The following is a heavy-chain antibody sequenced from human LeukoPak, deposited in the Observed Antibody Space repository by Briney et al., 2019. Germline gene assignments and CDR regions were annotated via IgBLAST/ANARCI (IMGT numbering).Heavy chain of an antibody. CDR3: ARGVASGWSKGDY. Sequence: ASVKVSCKASVYTFSNYGISWVRQAPGQGLEWMGRINPNSGGTNYAQKFQGRVTMTRDTSISTAYMELSRLRSDDTAVYYCARGVASGWSKGDYWGQGTLVTVSS. D-gene: IGHD6-19*01. V-gene: IGHV1-2*06. J-gene: IGHJ4*02. CDR1: VYTFSNYG. CDR2: INPNSGGT.